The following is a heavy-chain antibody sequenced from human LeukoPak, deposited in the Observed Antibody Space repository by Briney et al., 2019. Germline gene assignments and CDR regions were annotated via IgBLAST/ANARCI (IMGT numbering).Heavy chain of an antibody. V-gene: IGHV4-34*01. Sequence: SETLSLTCAVYGGSFSGYNWSWIRQPPGKGLEWIGEINHSGSTNYNPSLKSRVTISVDTSKNQFSLKLSSVTAADTAVYYCARDLGGNHGMDVWGQGTTVTVSS. CDR1: GGSFSGYN. J-gene: IGHJ6*02. CDR2: INHSGST. CDR3: ARDLGGNHGMDV. D-gene: IGHD3-10*01.